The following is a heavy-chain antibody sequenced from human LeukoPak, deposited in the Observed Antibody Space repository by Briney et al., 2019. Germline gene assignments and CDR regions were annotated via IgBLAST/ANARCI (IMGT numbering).Heavy chain of an antibody. CDR1: GFTFSSYS. J-gene: IGHJ4*02. D-gene: IGHD3-10*01. CDR3: AREILWFGERGDY. CDR2: ISSSSSTI. V-gene: IGHV3-48*01. Sequence: GGSLRLSCAASGFTFSSYSMNWVRQAPGKGLEWVSYISSSSSTIYYADSVKGRSTISRDNAKNSLYLQMNSLRAEDTAVYYCAREILWFGERGDYWGQGTLVTVSS.